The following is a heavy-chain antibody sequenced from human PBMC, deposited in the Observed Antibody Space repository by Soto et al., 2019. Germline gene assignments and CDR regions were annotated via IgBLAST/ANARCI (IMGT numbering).Heavy chain of an antibody. Sequence: SETLSLTCTVSGGSISSSSYYWGWIRQPPGKGLEWIGSIYYSGSTYYNPSLKSRVTISVDTSKNQFSLKLSSVTAADTAVYYCARAEYSSSHYYYYYYMDVWGKGTTVTVSS. J-gene: IGHJ6*03. CDR1: GGSISSSSYY. V-gene: IGHV4-39*07. CDR3: ARAEYSSSHYYYYYYMDV. CDR2: IYYSGST. D-gene: IGHD6-6*01.